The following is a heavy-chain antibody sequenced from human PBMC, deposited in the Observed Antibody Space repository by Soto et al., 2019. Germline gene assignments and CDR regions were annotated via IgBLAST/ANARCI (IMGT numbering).Heavy chain of an antibody. V-gene: IGHV4-59*01. CDR1: GGSISTYY. J-gene: IGHJ3*02. CDR3: ASAGAGRAPISI. Sequence: SETLSLTCDISGGSISTYYWTWVRQSPGKGLEWIGYVSYLGDTNYNPSLKSRVTISVDTPKNQFSLNLGSVTAADTAMYYCASAGAGRAPISIWGPGTMVTVSS. D-gene: IGHD6-13*01. CDR2: VSYLGDT.